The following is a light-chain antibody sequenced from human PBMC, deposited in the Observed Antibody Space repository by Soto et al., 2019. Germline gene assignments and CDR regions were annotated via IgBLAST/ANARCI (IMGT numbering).Light chain of an antibody. V-gene: IGLV2-14*01. J-gene: IGLJ1*01. Sequence: QSVLTQPASVSGSPGQSITISCTGYIHYDFVSWYQQHPGTAPKLVIYEVSNRPSGTSDRFSGSKSGHTASLTISGLQTEDEAVYYCGSHTSSSNYVFGTGTKVTVL. CDR3: GSHTSSSNYV. CDR1: IHYDF. CDR2: EVS.